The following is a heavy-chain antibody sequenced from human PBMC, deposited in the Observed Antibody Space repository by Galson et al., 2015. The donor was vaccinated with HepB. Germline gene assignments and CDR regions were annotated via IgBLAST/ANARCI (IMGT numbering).Heavy chain of an antibody. CDR2: TYYRSKWYN. V-gene: IGHV6-1*01. CDR1: GDSVSSNTAA. CDR3: AREALIVVVIARWFDP. D-gene: IGHD2-21*01. Sequence: CAISGDSVSSNTAAWNWIRQSPSRGLEWLGGTYYRSKWYNEYAVSVTSRITINPDTSKNQFSLHLNSVTAADTAVYYCAREALIVVVIARWFDPWGQGTLVTVSS. J-gene: IGHJ5*02.